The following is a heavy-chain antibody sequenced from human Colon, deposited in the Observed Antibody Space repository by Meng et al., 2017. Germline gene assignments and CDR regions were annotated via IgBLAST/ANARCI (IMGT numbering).Heavy chain of an antibody. D-gene: IGHD2-2*01. CDR2: ISYDGSHK. CDR1: RFTFSDYA. CDR3: ARDVPPNPIVPGAMRHSYYYGMDV. Sequence: GESLKISCAASRFTFSDYAMHWVRQAPGKGLEWVAYISYDGSHKYSADSVKGRFTISRDNSKNTLYLQMNSLRGEDTAVYYCARDVPPNPIVPGAMRHSYYYGMDVWGQGATVTVSS. J-gene: IGHJ6*02. V-gene: IGHV3-30*04.